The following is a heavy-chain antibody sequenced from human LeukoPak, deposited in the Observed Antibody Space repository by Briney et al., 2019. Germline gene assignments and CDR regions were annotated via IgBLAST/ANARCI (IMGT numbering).Heavy chain of an antibody. D-gene: IGHD2-15*01. J-gene: IGHJ4*02. V-gene: IGHV1-8*01. CDR2: MNPNSGNT. Sequence: GASVKVSCKASGYTFTSYDINWVRQATGQGLEWMGWMNPNSGNTGYAQKFQGRVTMTRNTSISTAYMELSSLRSEDTAVYYCARFWGCSGGSCYLRKYFDYWGQGTLVTVSS. CDR1: GYTFTSYD. CDR3: ARFWGCSGGSCYLRKYFDY.